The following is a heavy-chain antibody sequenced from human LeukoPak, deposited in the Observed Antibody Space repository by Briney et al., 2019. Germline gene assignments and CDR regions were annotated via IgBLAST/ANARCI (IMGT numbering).Heavy chain of an antibody. CDR1: GGTFSSYA. CDR3: VTNLWRAPTHSWFDP. CDR2: IIPILGIA. J-gene: IGHJ5*02. Sequence: ASVKVSCKASGGTFSSYAISWVRQAPGQGLEWMGRIIPILGIANYAQKFQGRVTITADKSTSTAYMELSSLRSEDTAVYYCVTNLWRAPTHSWFDPWGQGTLVTVSS. V-gene: IGHV1-69*04. D-gene: IGHD1-1*01.